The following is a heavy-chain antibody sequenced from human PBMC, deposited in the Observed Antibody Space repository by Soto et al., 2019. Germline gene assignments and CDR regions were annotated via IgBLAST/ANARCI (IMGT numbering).Heavy chain of an antibody. V-gene: IGHV3-23*01. J-gene: IGHJ4*02. CDR2: IYGSGGST. CDR1: FTFKNYA. CDR3: ARKDVAFDY. Sequence: FTFKNYAMTWVRQAPGKGLEWVSLIYGSGGSTDYADSVKGRFTISRDNSKNMLYVQMNSLRDEDTAVYYCARKDVAFDYWGQGIPVTVSS. D-gene: IGHD5-12*01.